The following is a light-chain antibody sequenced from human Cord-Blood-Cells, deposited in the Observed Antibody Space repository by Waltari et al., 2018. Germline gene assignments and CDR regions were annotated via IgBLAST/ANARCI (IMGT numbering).Light chain of an antibody. CDR2: AAS. J-gene: IGKJ2*01. V-gene: IGKV1-39*01. CDR3: QQSYSTPYT. Sequence: DIQMTQSPSSLSASVGDRVTITCRASQSISSYLNWYQQKPGKAPKLLIYAASSLQIGVPSRFSCSGSGTDFTLTISSLQPEDFATYYCQQSYSTPYTFGQGTKLEIK. CDR1: QSISSY.